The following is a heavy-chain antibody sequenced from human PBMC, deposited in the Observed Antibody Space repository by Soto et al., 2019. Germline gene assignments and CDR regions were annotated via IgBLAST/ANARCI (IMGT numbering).Heavy chain of an antibody. CDR1: GGTISRYY. D-gene: IGHD2-21*02. CDR3: ARDLWGYCGTDCYPLDV. Sequence: QVQLQESGPGPVKPSETLSLTCTVSGGTISRYYWSWIRQPPGTGLEWIGYRYNTGSTVYNPSFKSRLPISGHTSKNPFSLKLISVTAADTAVYYCARDLWGYCGTDCYPLDVWGQGTTVTVSS. CDR2: RYNTGST. V-gene: IGHV4-59*01. J-gene: IGHJ6*02.